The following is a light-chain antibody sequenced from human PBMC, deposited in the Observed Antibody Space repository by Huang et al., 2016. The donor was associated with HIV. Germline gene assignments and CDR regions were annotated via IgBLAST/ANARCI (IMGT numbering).Light chain of an antibody. CDR1: QRLLHRNGNNY. J-gene: IGKJ4*01. Sequence: DIVMTQSPLSLSVTPGEPASISCRSSQRLLHRNGNNYLDWYLQKPGQSPQLLIYVASSRASVIPDRFNGSGSGTDFTLKISRVEAEDVGVYYCMQALQTPLTFGGGTKVEVK. CDR3: MQALQTPLT. V-gene: IGKV2-28*01. CDR2: VAS.